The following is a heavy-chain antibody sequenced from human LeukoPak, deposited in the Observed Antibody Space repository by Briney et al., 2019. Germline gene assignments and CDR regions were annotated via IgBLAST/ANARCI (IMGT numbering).Heavy chain of an antibody. D-gene: IGHD3-3*01. Sequence: PGGSLRLSCAASGFTFSDYAMSWVRQAPGKGLEWVSANSGSGGSTYYADSVKGRFTISRDNSKNTLYLQMNSLRAEDTAVYYCAKRADYDLWSGYPSWGQGTLVTVSS. CDR2: NSGSGGST. CDR3: AKRADYDLWSGYPS. J-gene: IGHJ4*02. V-gene: IGHV3-23*01. CDR1: GFTFSDYA.